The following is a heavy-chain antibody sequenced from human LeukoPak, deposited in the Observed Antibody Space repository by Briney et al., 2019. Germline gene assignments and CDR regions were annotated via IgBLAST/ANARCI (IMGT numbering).Heavy chain of an antibody. V-gene: IGHV3-73*01. CDR1: GFTFSGSA. CDR3: TTSAYDYVWAYYFDY. Sequence: GGSLRLSCAASGFTFSGSAIHWVRQASGKGLEWVGRIRGKANTYATLYAASVKGRFTISRDDSKNTAYLQMNSLKTEDTAVYYCTTSAYDYVWAYYFDYWGQGTLVTVSS. D-gene: IGHD3-16*01. CDR2: IRGKANTYAT. J-gene: IGHJ4*02.